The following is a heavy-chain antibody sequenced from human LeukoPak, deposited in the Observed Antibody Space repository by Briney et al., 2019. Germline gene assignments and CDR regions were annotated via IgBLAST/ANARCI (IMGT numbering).Heavy chain of an antibody. CDR1: GGSISSYY. CDR2: IYYSGST. V-gene: IGHV4-59*01. D-gene: IGHD1-26*01. CDR3: ARTVNSGSWFDP. Sequence: SETLSLTCTVSGGSISSYYWGWIRQPPGKGLEWIGYIYYSGSTNYNPSLKSRVTISVDTSKNQFSLKLSSVTAADTAVYYCARTVNSGSWFDPWGQGTLVTVSS. J-gene: IGHJ5*02.